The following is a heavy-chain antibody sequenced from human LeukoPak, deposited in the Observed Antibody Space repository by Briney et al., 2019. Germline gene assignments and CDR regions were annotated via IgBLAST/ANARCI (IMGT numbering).Heavy chain of an antibody. CDR1: GGSISRYY. CDR2: IHYSGST. Sequence: SETLSLTCTVSGGSISRYYWSWIRQPPGKGLEWIGYIHYSGSTNYNPSLKSRVTISVDTSKNQFSLKLNSVTAADTAVYYCARGLASSTNPFDPWGQGTLVTVSS. V-gene: IGHV4-59*12. CDR3: ARGLASSTNPFDP. J-gene: IGHJ5*02. D-gene: IGHD1-14*01.